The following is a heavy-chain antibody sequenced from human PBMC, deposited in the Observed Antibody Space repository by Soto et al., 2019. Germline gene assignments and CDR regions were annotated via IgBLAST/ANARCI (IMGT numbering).Heavy chain of an antibody. Sequence: QVQLQESGPGLVKPSEILSLSCTVSGVSISNFYWSWIRQPAGKGLEWIGRIYTSGSTNYNPSLKSRVTMSVDTSMNQFSLKVNSVTAADTAVYYCARAPSDYGDYDYWGQGTLVNVSS. CDR1: GVSISNFY. J-gene: IGHJ4*02. D-gene: IGHD4-17*01. CDR3: ARAPSDYGDYDY. V-gene: IGHV4-4*07. CDR2: IYTSGST.